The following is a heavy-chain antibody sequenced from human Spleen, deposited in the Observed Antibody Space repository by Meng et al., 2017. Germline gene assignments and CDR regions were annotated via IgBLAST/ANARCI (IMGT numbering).Heavy chain of an antibody. CDR2: ISSSSSHI. CDR1: AFTFSSYR. D-gene: IGHD2-8*01. J-gene: IGHJ4*02. V-gene: IGHV3-21*01. CDR3: ARDPGYCTNGVCYTIFDY. Sequence: GESLKISCPASAFTFSSYRMNWVRQAPGKGLEWVSSISSSSSHIYYADSVKGRSTISRDNAKNSLYLQMNSLRAEDTAVYYCARDPGYCTNGVCYTIFDYWGQGTLVTVSS.